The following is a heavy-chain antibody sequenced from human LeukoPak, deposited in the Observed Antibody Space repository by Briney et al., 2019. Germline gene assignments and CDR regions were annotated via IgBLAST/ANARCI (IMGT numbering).Heavy chain of an antibody. J-gene: IGHJ4*02. V-gene: IGHV1-8*01. CDR1: GYTFTSYD. Sequence: ASVKVSCKASGYTFTSYDINWVRQATGQGLEWMGWRNPNSGNTGYAQKFQGRVTMTRNTSISTAYMELSSLRSEDTAVYYCARLDYYDSSGYPDTDYWGQGTLVTVSS. CDR3: ARLDYYDSSGYPDTDY. CDR2: RNPNSGNT. D-gene: IGHD3-22*01.